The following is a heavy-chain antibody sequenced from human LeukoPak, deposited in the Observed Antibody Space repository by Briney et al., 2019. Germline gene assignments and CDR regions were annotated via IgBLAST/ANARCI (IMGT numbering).Heavy chain of an antibody. CDR3: ARVDNYYYYGMDV. CDR2: IYHSGNT. V-gene: IGHV4-4*02. Sequence: SETLSLTCAVSGGSISSSNWWSWVRQPPGKGLEWIGEIYHSGNTNYNPSLKTRVTISLDKSKNQFSLKLSSVTAADTAVYYCARVDNYYYYGMDVWGQGTTVTVSS. CDR1: GGSISSSNW. D-gene: IGHD3/OR15-3a*01. J-gene: IGHJ6*02.